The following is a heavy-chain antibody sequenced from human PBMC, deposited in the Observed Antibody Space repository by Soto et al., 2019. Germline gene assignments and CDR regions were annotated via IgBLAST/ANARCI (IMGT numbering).Heavy chain of an antibody. Sequence: EVQLVESGGGLIQPGGSLRLTCAASGFSVSSHYMSWVRQAPGKGLEWVSFIYSGGDTYYADSVKGRFTISRDNYKNTLYLLMNSLRVDDTAFYYCARDCSGGSCYPALGAWGQGTLVTVSS. CDR1: GFSVSSHY. J-gene: IGHJ5*02. CDR2: IYSGGDT. V-gene: IGHV3-53*01. CDR3: ARDCSGGSCYPALGA. D-gene: IGHD2-15*01.